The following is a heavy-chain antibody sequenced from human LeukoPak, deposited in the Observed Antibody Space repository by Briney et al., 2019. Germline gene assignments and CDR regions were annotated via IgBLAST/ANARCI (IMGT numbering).Heavy chain of an antibody. Sequence: ASVKVSCKASRGTFSSYAISWVRQAPGQGLEWMGGIIALFGTANYAQKFQGRLTITADESTSTAYMELSSLRSEDTAVYYCARIRDGYNSYFFYGMDVWGQGTTVTVSS. CDR3: ARIRDGYNSYFFYGMDV. D-gene: IGHD5-24*01. V-gene: IGHV1-69*13. J-gene: IGHJ6*02. CDR1: RGTFSSYA. CDR2: IIALFGTA.